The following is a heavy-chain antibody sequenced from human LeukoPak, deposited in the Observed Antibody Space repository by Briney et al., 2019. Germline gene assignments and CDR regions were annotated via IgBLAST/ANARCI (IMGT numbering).Heavy chain of an antibody. J-gene: IGHJ4*02. D-gene: IGHD1-20*01. Sequence: SETLSLTCAVYGGSFSGYYWSWIRQPPGKGLEWIGEINHSGSTNYNPSLKSRVTISVDTSKNQFSLKLSSVTAADTAVYYCARHGGLIGTDYFDYWGQGTLVTVSS. CDR3: ARHGGLIGTDYFDY. CDR1: GGSFSGYY. V-gene: IGHV4-34*01. CDR2: INHSGST.